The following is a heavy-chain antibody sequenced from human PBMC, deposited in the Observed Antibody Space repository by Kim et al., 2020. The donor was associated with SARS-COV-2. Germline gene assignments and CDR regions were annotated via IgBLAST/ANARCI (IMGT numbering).Heavy chain of an antibody. CDR3: ASSPEDILTGYYTPGFDY. CDR2: IYSGGST. CDR1: GFTVSSNY. Sequence: GGSLRLSCAASGFTVSSNYMSWVRQAPGKGLEWVSVIYSGGSTYYADSVKGRFTISRHNSKNTLYLQMNSLRAEDTAVYYCASSPEDILTGYYTPGFDYWGQGTLVTVSS. J-gene: IGHJ4*02. D-gene: IGHD3-9*01. V-gene: IGHV3-53*04.